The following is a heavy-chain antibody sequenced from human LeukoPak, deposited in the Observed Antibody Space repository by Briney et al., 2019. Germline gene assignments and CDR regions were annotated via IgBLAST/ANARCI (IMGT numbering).Heavy chain of an antibody. CDR1: GFTFSSYG. D-gene: IGHD2-21*02. V-gene: IGHV3-33*01. J-gene: IGHJ4*02. CDR3: AREADCGGDCYSYYFDY. CDR2: IWYDGSNK. Sequence: PGRSLRLSCAASGFTFSSYGMHWVRQAPGKGLEWVAVIWYDGSNKYYADSVKGRFTISRDNSKNTLYLQMNSLRAEDTAVYYCAREADCGGDCYSYYFDYWGQGTLVTVSS.